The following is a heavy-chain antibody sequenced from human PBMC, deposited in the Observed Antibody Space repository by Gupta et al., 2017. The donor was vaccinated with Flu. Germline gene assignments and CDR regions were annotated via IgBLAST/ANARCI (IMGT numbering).Heavy chain of an antibody. CDR2: ISSSSSFI. Sequence: EVHLVESGGGLVKPGGSLRLSCAASAFTFSTYCFNWVRTARGKGLEWVSSISSSSSFIYYADSVRGRFTVSRDNAKNSLLLHMDNLRAEDAAIYYCVRSFAYANGASYDYWGQGTQVTVSS. CDR3: VRSFAYANGASYDY. D-gene: IGHD2-8*01. CDR1: AFTFSTYC. J-gene: IGHJ4*02. V-gene: IGHV3-21*01.